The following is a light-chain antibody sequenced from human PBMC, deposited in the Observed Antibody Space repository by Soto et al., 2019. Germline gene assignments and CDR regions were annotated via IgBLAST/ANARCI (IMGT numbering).Light chain of an antibody. Sequence: QSVLTQPASGCGSRGQSITISCTGTSSDVGGYNYVSWYQQHPGKAPKRMIYEVSNRPSGVSDRFSGSRSGNTASLTISGLQAEDESDYYCISYTSSSTWVFGGGTKGTVL. CDR3: ISYTSSSTWV. V-gene: IGLV2-14*01. J-gene: IGLJ3*02. CDR1: SSDVGGYNY. CDR2: EVS.